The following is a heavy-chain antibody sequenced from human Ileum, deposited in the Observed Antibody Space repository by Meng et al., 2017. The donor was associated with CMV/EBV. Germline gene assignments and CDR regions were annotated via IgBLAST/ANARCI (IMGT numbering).Heavy chain of an antibody. V-gene: IGHV3-74*01. D-gene: IGHD4-11*01. J-gene: IGHJ6*02. CDR3: AREGGDYSNAFYYGMDV. Sequence: GESLKISCAASEFTSSNYWMHWVRQAPGKGLVWASRINPYGSTTNYADSVKGRFTISRDNSKNTLYLQMNSLRAEDTAVYYCAREGGDYSNAFYYGMDVWGQGTTVTVSS. CDR1: EFTSSNYW. CDR2: INPYGSTT.